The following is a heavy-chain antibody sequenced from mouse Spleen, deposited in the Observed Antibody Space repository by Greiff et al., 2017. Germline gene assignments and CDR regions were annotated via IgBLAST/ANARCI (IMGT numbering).Heavy chain of an antibody. J-gene: IGHJ4*01. D-gene: IGHD4-1*01. CDR3: ARERTGTDAMDY. V-gene: IGHV2-2*02. CDR2: IWSGGST. CDR1: GFSLTSYG. Sequence: VQLQQSGPGLVQPSQSLSITCTVSGFSLTSYGVHWVRQSPGKGLEWLGVIWSGGSTDYNAAFISRLSISKDNSKSQVFFKMNSLQANDTAIYYCARERTGTDAMDYWGQGTSVTVSS.